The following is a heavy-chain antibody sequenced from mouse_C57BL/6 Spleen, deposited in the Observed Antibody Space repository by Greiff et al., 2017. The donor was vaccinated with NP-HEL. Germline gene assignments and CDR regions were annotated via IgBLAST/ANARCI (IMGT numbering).Heavy chain of an antibody. V-gene: IGHV1-82*01. Sequence: VQLQQSGPELVKPGASVKISCKASGYAFSSSWMNWVKQRPGKGLEWIGRIYPGDGDTNYNGKFKGKATLTADKSSSTAYMQLSSLTSEDSAVYFCARGGHSYYFDYWGQGTTLTVSS. CDR2: IYPGDGDT. J-gene: IGHJ2*01. CDR1: GYAFSSSW. D-gene: IGHD3-1*01. CDR3: ARGGHSYYFDY.